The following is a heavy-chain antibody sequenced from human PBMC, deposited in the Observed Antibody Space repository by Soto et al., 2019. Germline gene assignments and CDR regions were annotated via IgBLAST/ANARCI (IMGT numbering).Heavy chain of an antibody. J-gene: IGHJ6*02. D-gene: IGHD5-12*01. V-gene: IGHV1-69*13. CDR3: ARELGGYNYGHYYYYGMDV. CDR2: IIPIFGTA. CDR1: GGAVSSYA. Sequence: SVKVSCKASGGAVSSYAISWVRQAPGQGLEWMGGIIPIFGTANYAQKFQGRVTITADESTSTAYMELSSLRSEDTAVYYCARELGGYNYGHYYYYGMDVWGQGPTVTVSS.